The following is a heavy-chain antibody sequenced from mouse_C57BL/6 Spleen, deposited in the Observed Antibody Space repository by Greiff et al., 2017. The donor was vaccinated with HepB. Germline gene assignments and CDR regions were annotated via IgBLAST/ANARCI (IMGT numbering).Heavy chain of an antibody. J-gene: IGHJ4*01. CDR1: GFTFSSYG. D-gene: IGHD2-2*01. CDR2: ISSGGSYT. Sequence: EVQGVESGGDLVKPGGSLKLSCAASGFTFSSYGMSWVRQTPDKRLEWVATISSGGSYTYYPDSVKGRFTISRDNAKNTLYLQMSSLKSEDTAMYYCARLGYEGGMDYWGQGTSVTVSS. CDR3: ARLGYEGGMDY. V-gene: IGHV5-6*01.